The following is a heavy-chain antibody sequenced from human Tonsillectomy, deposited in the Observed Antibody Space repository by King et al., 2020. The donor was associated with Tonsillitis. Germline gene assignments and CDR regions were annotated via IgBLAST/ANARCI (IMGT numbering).Heavy chain of an antibody. Sequence: VQLVESGGGVVRPGRSLRLSCAASGFTFSNYALHWVRQAPGKGLEWLTVISYDGSNKFCADSVKGRFTISRDNSKNTLYLQMNSLRPEDTAVYYCARDHPNDYGDFGDNWFDPWGQGTLVTVSS. CDR3: ARDHPNDYGDFGDNWFDP. CDR1: GFTFSNYA. CDR2: ISYDGSNK. D-gene: IGHD4-17*01. V-gene: IGHV3-30-3*01. J-gene: IGHJ5*02.